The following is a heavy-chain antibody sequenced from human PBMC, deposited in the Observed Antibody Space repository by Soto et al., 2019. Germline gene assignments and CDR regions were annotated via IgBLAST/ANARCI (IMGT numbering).Heavy chain of an antibody. J-gene: IGHJ5*02. V-gene: IGHV1-18*01. D-gene: IGHD3-10*01. CDR2: ISAYNGNT. Sequence: QVQLVQSGAEVKKPGASVKVSCKASGYTFTSYGISWVRQAPGQGLEWMGWISAYNGNTNYAQKLQGRVTMTTDTSTSTAYMELRSLRSDDTAVYYCARDMWFGELLYLWVNWFDPWGQGTLVTVSS. CDR3: ARDMWFGELLYLWVNWFDP. CDR1: GYTFTSYG.